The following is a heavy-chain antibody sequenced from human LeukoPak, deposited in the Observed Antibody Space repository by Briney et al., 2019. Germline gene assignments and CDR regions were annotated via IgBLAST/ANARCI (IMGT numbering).Heavy chain of an antibody. CDR2: IYYSGST. CDR3: ARGGGYAGGGFLDGDYVELPHNF. CDR1: GGSISSSSYY. D-gene: IGHD4-17*01. J-gene: IGHJ4*02. Sequence: SETLSLTCTVSGGSISSSSYYWGWIRQPPGKGLEWIGSIYYSGSTYYNPSLKSRVTISVDTSKNQFSLKLSSVTAADTAVYYCARGGGYAGGGFLDGDYVELPHNFWGQGTLVTVSS. V-gene: IGHV4-39*07.